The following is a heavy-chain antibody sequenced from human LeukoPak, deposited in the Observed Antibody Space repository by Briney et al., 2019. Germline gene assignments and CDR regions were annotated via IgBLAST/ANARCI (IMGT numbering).Heavy chain of an antibody. J-gene: IGHJ3*02. CDR3: ASGYCSGGCCYSVGGFDI. V-gene: IGHV1-2*02. CDR1: GYTFTGYY. Sequence: ASVKVSCKASGYTFTGYYMHWVRQAPGQGLEWMGWINPNSGGTNYAQKFQGRVTMTRDTSISTAYMELSRLRSDGTAVYYCASGYCSGGCCYSVGGFDIWGQGTMVTVSS. CDR2: INPNSGGT. D-gene: IGHD2-15*01.